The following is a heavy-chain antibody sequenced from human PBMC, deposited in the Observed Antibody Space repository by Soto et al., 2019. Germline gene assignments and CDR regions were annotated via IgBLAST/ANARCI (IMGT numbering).Heavy chain of an antibody. J-gene: IGHJ6*02. CDR3: AXXPPXXXXXXXYGMDV. CDR1: GFTFTSSA. Sequence: QMQLVQSGPEVKKPGTSVKVSCKASGFTFTSSAVQWVRQARGQRLEWIGWIVVGSGNTNYAQKFQERVTITRDMSTSTAYMELSSLRSEDTAVYYCAXXPPXXXXXXXYGMDVWGQGTTVTVSS. V-gene: IGHV1-58*01. CDR2: IVVGSGNT.